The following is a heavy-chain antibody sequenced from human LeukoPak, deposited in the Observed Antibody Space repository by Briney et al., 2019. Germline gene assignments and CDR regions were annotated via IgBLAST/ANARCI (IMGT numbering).Heavy chain of an antibody. CDR2: IHYSGRT. D-gene: IGHD4-11*01. CDR3: ARAYSNYYMDV. J-gene: IGHJ6*03. CDR1: GGSFSGYY. V-gene: IGHV4-31*11. Sequence: PSETLSLTCAAYGGSFSGYYWSWIRQHPGKGLEWIGYIHYSGRTYYIPSLKSRLTISLDTSKNHFSLRLTSVTAADTAVYYCARAYSNYYMDVWGEGTTVTVSS.